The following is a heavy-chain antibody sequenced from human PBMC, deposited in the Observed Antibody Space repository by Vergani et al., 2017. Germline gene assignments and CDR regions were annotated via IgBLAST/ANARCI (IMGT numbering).Heavy chain of an antibody. D-gene: IGHD3-3*01. V-gene: IGHV3-33*08. CDR1: GFTFSSYG. J-gene: IGHJ3*02. CDR2: IWYDGSNK. Sequence: VQLLESGGGLVQPGRSLRLSCAASGFTFSSYGMHWVRQAPGKGLEWLAVIWYDGSNKYYADSVKGRFTISRDNSKNTLYLQMNSLRAEDTAVYYCARDYDFWSGYHDAFDIWGQGTMVTVSS. CDR3: ARDYDFWSGYHDAFDI.